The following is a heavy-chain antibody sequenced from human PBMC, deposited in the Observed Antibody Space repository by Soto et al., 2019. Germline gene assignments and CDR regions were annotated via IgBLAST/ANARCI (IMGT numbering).Heavy chain of an antibody. D-gene: IGHD2-2*02. CDR1: GGTFSSYA. J-gene: IGHJ6*02. V-gene: IGHV1-69*01. Sequence: QVQLVQSGAEVKKPGSSVKVSCKASGGTFSSYAISWVRQAPGQGLEWMGGIIPIFGTANYAQKFQGRVTITADESTSTAYMELSSLRSEDTAVYYCARPYCSSTSCYISYYYYYGMDVWGQGTTVTVSS. CDR3: ARPYCSSTSCYISYYYYYGMDV. CDR2: IIPIFGTA.